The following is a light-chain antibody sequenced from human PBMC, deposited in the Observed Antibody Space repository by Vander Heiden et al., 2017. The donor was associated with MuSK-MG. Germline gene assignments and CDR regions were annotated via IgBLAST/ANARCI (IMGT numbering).Light chain of an antibody. CDR3: QQYYSYPT. J-gene: IGKJ5*01. CDR2: AAS. CDR1: QGISSY. V-gene: IGKV1-8*01. Sequence: AIRMTQSPSSFSASTGDRVTITCRASQGISSYLAWYQQNPGKAPKLLIYAASTLQSGVPSRFSGSGSGTDFTLTISCLQSEDFATYYCQQYYSYPTFGQGTRLEIK.